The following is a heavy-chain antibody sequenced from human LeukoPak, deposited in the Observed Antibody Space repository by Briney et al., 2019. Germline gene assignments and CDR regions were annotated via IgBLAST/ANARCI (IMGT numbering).Heavy chain of an antibody. CDR1: GGSINNYH. CDR2: IYTRGST. Sequence: SETLSLTCTVSGGSINNYHWSWIRQPAGKGLEWIGRIYTRGSTNYNPSLKSRVTMSVDTSKNQFSLKLSSVTAADTAVYYCARGRYCSADICSGGDAFDIWGQGTMVSVSS. CDR3: ARGRYCSADICSGGDAFDI. D-gene: IGHD2-15*01. J-gene: IGHJ3*02. V-gene: IGHV4-4*07.